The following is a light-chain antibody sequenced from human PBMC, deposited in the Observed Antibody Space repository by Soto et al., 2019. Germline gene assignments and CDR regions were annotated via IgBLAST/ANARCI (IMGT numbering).Light chain of an antibody. CDR2: AXS. CDR3: QQYGIATLT. CDR1: HSVRRY. V-gene: IGKV3-11*01. Sequence: IVLTQSPATLSLSLGERATLHXRASHSVRRYLAWYQQKPGXPPRXXXYAXSNRATGSPARLSGSGSATDFTLTITRLEPEDCAAYYFQQYGIATLTFGQGTRLDI. J-gene: IGKJ5*01.